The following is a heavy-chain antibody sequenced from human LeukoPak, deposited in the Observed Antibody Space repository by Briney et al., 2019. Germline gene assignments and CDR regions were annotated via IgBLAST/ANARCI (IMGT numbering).Heavy chain of an antibody. D-gene: IGHD5-12*01. CDR2: INPNSGGT. V-gene: IGHV1-2*02. J-gene: IGHJ4*02. CDR1: GHTFTGYY. Sequence: ASVKVSCKASGHTFTGYYMHWVRQAPGQGLEWMGWINPNSGGTNYAQKFQGRVTMTSATSLSPAYMELRRLRSDDTAVYYCARARGPRYSGYDTIGYWGQGTLVTVSS. CDR3: ARARGPRYSGYDTIGY.